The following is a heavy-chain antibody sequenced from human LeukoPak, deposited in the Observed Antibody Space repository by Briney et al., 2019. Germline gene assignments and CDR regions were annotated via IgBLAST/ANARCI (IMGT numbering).Heavy chain of an antibody. CDR2: ISYDGSNK. CDR1: GFTFSSYA. Sequence: PGRSLRLSCAASGFTFSSYAMHWVRQAPGKGLEWVAVISYDGSNKYYADSVEGRFTISRDNSKNTLYLQMNSLRAEDTAVYYCAKFRIPHFDYWGQGALVTVSS. CDR3: AKFRIPHFDY. D-gene: IGHD2-15*01. J-gene: IGHJ4*02. V-gene: IGHV3-30-3*02.